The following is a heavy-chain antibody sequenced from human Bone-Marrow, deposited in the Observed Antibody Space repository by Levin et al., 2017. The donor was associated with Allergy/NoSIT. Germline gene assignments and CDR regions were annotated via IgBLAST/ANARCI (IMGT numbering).Heavy chain of an antibody. V-gene: IGHV3-30*18. Sequence: HPGGSLRLSCAASGFTFSSFAMYWVRQAPGKGLEWVAIMSDDGSNKFYANSVKGRFTISRDNSNSTLYLQMDSLRVEDTAVYYCAKDFSVLNVYYFDYWGQGTAVTVSS. J-gene: IGHJ4*02. D-gene: IGHD1-1*01. CDR1: GFTFSSFA. CDR3: AKDFSVLNVYYFDY. CDR2: MSDDGSNK.